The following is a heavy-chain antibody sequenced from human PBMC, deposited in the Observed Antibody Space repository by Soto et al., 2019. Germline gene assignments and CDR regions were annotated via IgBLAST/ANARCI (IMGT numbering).Heavy chain of an antibody. V-gene: IGHV1-46*01. Sequence: GASVKVSCKASGNSFTTYYMHWVRQAPGQGLEWMGIINPSGGSTSYAQKFQGRVTMTSDTSTSTGYMELSSLRSEDTAVYYCARGVDSSGYYLRWGQGTLVTVSS. CDR1: GNSFTTYY. J-gene: IGHJ4*02. CDR3: ARGVDSSGYYLR. D-gene: IGHD3-22*01. CDR2: INPSGGST.